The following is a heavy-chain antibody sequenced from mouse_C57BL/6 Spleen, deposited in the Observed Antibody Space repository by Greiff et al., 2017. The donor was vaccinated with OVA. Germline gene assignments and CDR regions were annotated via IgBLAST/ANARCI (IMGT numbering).Heavy chain of an antibody. CDR1: GYTFTSYW. CDR3: ARGYSKGAWFAY. D-gene: IGHD2-5*01. V-gene: IGHV1-52*01. J-gene: IGHJ3*01. Sequence: QVQLQQPGAELVRPGSSVKLSCKASGYTFTSYWMHWVKQRPLQGLEWIGNIDPSDSETHYNQKFKDKATLTVDKSSSTAYMHLSSLTSEDCAVYYCARGYSKGAWFAYWGQGTLVTVSA. CDR2: IDPSDSET.